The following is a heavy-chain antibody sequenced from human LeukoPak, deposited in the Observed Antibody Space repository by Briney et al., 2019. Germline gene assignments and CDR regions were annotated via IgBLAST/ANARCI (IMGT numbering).Heavy chain of an antibody. D-gene: IGHD3-10*01. CDR2: IYPGDSDT. Sequence: PGESLKISCKGSGYSFTSYWIGWVRQMPGKGLEWMGIIYPGDSDTRYSPSFQGQVTISADKSISTAYLQWSSLKASDTAMYYCARPGQGFGELSYYFDYWGQGTLVTVSS. CDR1: GYSFTSYW. J-gene: IGHJ4*02. CDR3: ARPGQGFGELSYYFDY. V-gene: IGHV5-51*01.